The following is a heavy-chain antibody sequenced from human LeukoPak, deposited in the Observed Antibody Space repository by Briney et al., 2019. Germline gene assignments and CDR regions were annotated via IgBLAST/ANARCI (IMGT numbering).Heavy chain of an antibody. CDR3: ARASHAAARFNWFDP. D-gene: IGHD2-2*01. Sequence: GASVKVSCKASGYTFTGYYMHWVRQAPGQGLEWMGWINPNSGGTNYAQKSQGRVTMTRDTSISTAYMELSRLRSDDTAVYYCARASHAAARFNWFDPWGQGTLVTVSS. CDR1: GYTFTGYY. CDR2: INPNSGGT. V-gene: IGHV1-2*02. J-gene: IGHJ5*02.